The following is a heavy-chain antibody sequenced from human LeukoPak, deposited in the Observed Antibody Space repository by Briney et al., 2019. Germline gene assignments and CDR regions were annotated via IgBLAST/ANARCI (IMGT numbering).Heavy chain of an antibody. J-gene: IGHJ4*02. CDR1: GFTFKTYA. D-gene: IGHD5-18*01. Sequence: GGSLRLSCAASGFTFKTYAMSWVREAPGKGLECVSGISASGGSTYYADSVKGRFTISRDNSKNTLYLQMNSLRAEDTAVYYCAKDQEWDSGYSYGSDYWGQGNPGTVSP. V-gene: IGHV3-23*01. CDR3: AKDQEWDSGYSYGSDY. CDR2: ISASGGST.